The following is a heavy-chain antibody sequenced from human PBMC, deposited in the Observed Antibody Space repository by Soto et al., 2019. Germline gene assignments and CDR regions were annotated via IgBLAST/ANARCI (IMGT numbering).Heavy chain of an antibody. CDR1: GGSISSYY. CDR2: IYYSGST. D-gene: IGHD2-15*01. V-gene: IGHV4-59*01. J-gene: IGHJ6*03. Sequence: SETLSLTCTVSGGSISSYYWSWIRQPPGKGLEWIGYIYYSGSTNYNPSLKSRVTISVDTSKNQFSLKLSSVTAADTAVYYCARAQDPTSRYYYMDVWGKGTTVTVSS. CDR3: ARAQDPTSRYYYMDV.